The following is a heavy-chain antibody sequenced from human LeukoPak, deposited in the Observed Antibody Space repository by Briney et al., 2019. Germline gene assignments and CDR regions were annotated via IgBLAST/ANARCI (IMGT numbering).Heavy chain of an antibody. CDR3: ARDRVVVVAATYYYYGMDV. D-gene: IGHD2-15*01. J-gene: IGHJ6*02. V-gene: IGHV1-69*10. Sequence: SVKVSCKASGGTFSSYAINWVRQAPGQGLEWMGGFIPILGIANYAQKFQGRVTITADKSTSTAYMELSSLRSEDTAVYYCARDRVVVVAATYYYYGMDVWGQGTTVTVSS. CDR1: GGTFSSYA. CDR2: FIPILGIA.